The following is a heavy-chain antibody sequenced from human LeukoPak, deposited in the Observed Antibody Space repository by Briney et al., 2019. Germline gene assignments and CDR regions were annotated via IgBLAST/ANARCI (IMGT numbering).Heavy chain of an antibody. CDR2: IWYDGSYK. CDR3: AKVVHCTASTGTGLDY. V-gene: IGHV3-33*06. D-gene: IGHD2-8*01. CDR1: GFTFSNYG. Sequence: RGFLRISCVSAGFTFSNYGLHWVRQAPGKVLDLVAVIWYDGSYKYYAVSVKGRFTISRENPKNTLYLQMNSLRAEDTGIYYCAKVVHCTASTGTGLDYWGQGTLVIVSS. J-gene: IGHJ4*02.